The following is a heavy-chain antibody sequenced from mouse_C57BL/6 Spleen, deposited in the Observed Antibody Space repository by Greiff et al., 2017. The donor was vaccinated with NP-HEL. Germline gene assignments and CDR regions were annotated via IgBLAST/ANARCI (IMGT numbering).Heavy chain of an antibody. V-gene: IGHV1-64*01. Sequence: QVQLQQPGAELVKPGASVKLSCKASGYTFTSYWMHWVKQRPGQGLEWIGMIHPSSGSTNYNEKFKSKATLTVDKSSSTAYMQLSRLTSEDSAVYYCAGSNWYFEDWGKGTTLTVSS. CDR2: IHPSSGST. J-gene: IGHJ2*01. D-gene: IGHD4-1*02. CDR3: AGSNWYFED. CDR1: GYTFTSYW.